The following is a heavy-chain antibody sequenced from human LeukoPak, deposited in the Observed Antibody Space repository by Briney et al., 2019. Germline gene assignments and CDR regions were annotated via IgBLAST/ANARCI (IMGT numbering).Heavy chain of an antibody. D-gene: IGHD1-26*01. J-gene: IGHJ3*02. Sequence: SQTLSLTCTVSGGSISSGDYYWRWIRQPPGKGLEWIGYIYYSGSTYYNPSLKSRVTISVDTFKNQFSLKLSSVTAADTAVYYCAGSFSGSYHSAFDIWGQGTMVTVSS. CDR2: IYYSGST. CDR1: GGSISSGDYY. V-gene: IGHV4-30-4*08. CDR3: AGSFSGSYHSAFDI.